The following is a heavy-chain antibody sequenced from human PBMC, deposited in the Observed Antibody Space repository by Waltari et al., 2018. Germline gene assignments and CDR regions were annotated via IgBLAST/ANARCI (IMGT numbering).Heavy chain of an antibody. Sequence: QVQLQESGPGLVKPSETLSLPCTVSGGSISSYYWSWIRQPPGKGLEWIGYIYYSGSTNYNPSLKSRVTISVDTSKNQFSLKLSSVTDADTAVYYCARDAGGYCSGGSCYWYWGQGTLVTVSS. V-gene: IGHV4-59*01. CDR2: IYYSGST. J-gene: IGHJ4*02. D-gene: IGHD2-15*01. CDR1: GGSISSYY. CDR3: ARDAGGYCSGGSCYWY.